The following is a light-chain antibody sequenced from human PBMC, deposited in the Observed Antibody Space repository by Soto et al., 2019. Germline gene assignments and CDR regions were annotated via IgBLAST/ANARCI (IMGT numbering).Light chain of an antibody. V-gene: IGKV3-20*01. Sequence: EIVLTQSPGTLSLSPGEGATLPCRASQSVSNNYLAWYQQKPGQAPRLLIYGASSRATGIPDRFSGSGSGTAFTLTISRLEPEDFAVYYCQQYGSSPRTFGQGTKVEIK. CDR3: QQYGSSPRT. J-gene: IGKJ1*01. CDR1: QSVSNNY. CDR2: GAS.